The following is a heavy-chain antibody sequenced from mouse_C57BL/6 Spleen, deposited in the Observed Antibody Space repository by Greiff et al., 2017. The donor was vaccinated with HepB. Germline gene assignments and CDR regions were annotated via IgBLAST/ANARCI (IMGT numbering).Heavy chain of an antibody. V-gene: IGHV5-17*01. CDR2: ISSGSSTI. CDR3: ARADYYGSSYWYFDV. D-gene: IGHD1-1*01. Sequence: VQLKESGGGLVKPGGSLKLSCAASGFTFSDYGMHWVRQAPEKGLEWVAYISSGSSTIYYADTVKGRFTISRDNAKNTLFLQMTSLRSEDTAMYYCARADYYGSSYWYFDVWGTGTTVTVSS. CDR1: GFTFSDYG. J-gene: IGHJ1*03.